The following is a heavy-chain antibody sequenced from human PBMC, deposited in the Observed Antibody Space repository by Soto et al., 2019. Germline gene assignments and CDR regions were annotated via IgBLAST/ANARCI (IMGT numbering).Heavy chain of an antibody. CDR1: CSTFTSYG. V-gene: IGHV1-18*04. Sequence: ASLKVSFKGACSTFTSYGIIWVRQAPGQGLEWMGWISAYNGKTNYAQKLQGRVTRTTATSTSTAKMELRSLRSDDTAVYYCARESRIAVAGTGWSDLWGQGPLLTVS. CDR3: ARESRIAVAGTGWSDL. D-gene: IGHD6-19*01. CDR2: ISAYNGKT. J-gene: IGHJ5*02.